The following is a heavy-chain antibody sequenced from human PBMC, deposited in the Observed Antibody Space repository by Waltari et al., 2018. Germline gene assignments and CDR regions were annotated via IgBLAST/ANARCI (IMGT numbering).Heavy chain of an antibody. CDR3: ASWNGVAGFDY. J-gene: IGHJ4*02. CDR1: GFTFSSYA. V-gene: IGHV3-30*01. Sequence: QVQLVESGGGVVQPGRSLRLSCAASGFTFSSYAMHWVRQAPGKGREGVAFISYDGSNKSYAYSVKGRFTISMDNSKNTLYLQMNGLRAEDTAVYYCASWNGVAGFDYWGQGTLVTVSS. D-gene: IGHD1-1*01. CDR2: ISYDGSNK.